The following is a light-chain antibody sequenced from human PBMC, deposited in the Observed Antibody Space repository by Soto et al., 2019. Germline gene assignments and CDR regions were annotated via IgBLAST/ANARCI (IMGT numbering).Light chain of an antibody. V-gene: IGKV3-20*01. Sequence: EIVLTQSPGTLSLSPGERVNLSCRASQSVSSSYLAWYQQKPGQAPRLLIYGASTRATGIPDRFSGSGSGTDFTLTISRLEPEDFAVYYCQQYSTSLPWTFGQGTKVEIK. CDR2: GAS. CDR3: QQYSTSLPWT. J-gene: IGKJ1*01. CDR1: QSVSSSY.